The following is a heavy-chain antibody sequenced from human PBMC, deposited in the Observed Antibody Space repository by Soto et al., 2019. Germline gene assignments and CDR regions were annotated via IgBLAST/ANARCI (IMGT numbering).Heavy chain of an antibody. Sequence: HPGGSLRLSCAASGFTFDDYAMHWVRQAPGKGLEWVSGISWNSGSIGYADSVKGRFTISRDNAKNSLYLQMNSLRAEDTALYYCAKGLILEWSWDFDYWGQGTLVTVSS. CDR2: ISWNSGSI. J-gene: IGHJ4*02. CDR1: GFTFDDYA. CDR3: AKGLILEWSWDFDY. D-gene: IGHD3-3*01. V-gene: IGHV3-9*01.